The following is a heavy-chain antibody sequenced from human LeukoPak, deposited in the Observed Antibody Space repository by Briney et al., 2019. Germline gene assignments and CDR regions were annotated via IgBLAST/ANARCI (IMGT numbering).Heavy chain of an antibody. D-gene: IGHD2-2*01. CDR1: GFTFSSYW. CDR2: IKQDGSEK. CDR3: ARDGRYCSDTICWSLSGAFDI. J-gene: IGHJ3*02. Sequence: GGSLRLPCAASGFTFSSYWMSWVRQAPGKGLEWVANIKQDGSEKYYVDSVKGRFTISRDNAKNSLYLQMNSLRAEDTAVYYCARDGRYCSDTICWSLSGAFDIWGQGTMVTVSS. V-gene: IGHV3-7*01.